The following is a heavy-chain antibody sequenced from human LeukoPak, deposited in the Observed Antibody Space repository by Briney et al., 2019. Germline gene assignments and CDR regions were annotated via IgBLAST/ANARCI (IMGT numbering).Heavy chain of an antibody. CDR3: AREGEELLRRWWFDP. Sequence: GGSLRLSCAASEFTFSKFPMGWVRQAPGRGLEWVSAISASGDVTFHADSVRGRFTISRDNSKNTLYLQMNSLRAEDTAVYYCAREGEELLRRWWFDPWGQGTLVTVSS. D-gene: IGHD3-10*01. J-gene: IGHJ5*02. CDR2: ISASGDVT. CDR1: EFTFSKFP. V-gene: IGHV3-23*01.